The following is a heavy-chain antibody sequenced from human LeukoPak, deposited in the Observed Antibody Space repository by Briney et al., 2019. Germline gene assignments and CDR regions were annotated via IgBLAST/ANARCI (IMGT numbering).Heavy chain of an antibody. CDR3: ARDLVDIVAAFDS. CDR2: ISSGGLTI. D-gene: IGHD5-12*01. Sequence: PAGSLRLSCAASGFTFSTYEMNWVRQAPGKGLEWVSYISSGGLTIYYADSVRGRFTISRDDAKNSLYLQMSSLRAEDTAVYYCARDLVDIVAAFDSWGQGTLVTVSS. J-gene: IGHJ4*02. V-gene: IGHV3-48*03. CDR1: GFTFSTYE.